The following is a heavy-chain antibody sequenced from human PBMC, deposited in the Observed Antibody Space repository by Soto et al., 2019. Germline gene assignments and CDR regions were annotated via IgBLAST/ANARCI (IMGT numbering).Heavy chain of an antibody. D-gene: IGHD5-18*01. CDR2: ISSSSSYI. J-gene: IGHJ4*02. V-gene: IGHV3-21*01. CDR1: GFTFRSYS. CDR3: ARDQRMGYTAMAPFDY. Sequence: PGGSLRLYCAPSGFTFRSYSMNWVPQPPGKGLEWVSSISSSSSYIYYADSVKGRFTISRDNAKNSLYLQMNSLRAEDTAVYYCARDQRMGYTAMAPFDYWGQGNLVTGSS.